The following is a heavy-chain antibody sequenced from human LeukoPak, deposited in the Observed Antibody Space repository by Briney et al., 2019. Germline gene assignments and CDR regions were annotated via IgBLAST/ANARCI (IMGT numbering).Heavy chain of an antibody. CDR1: GYTFTSYG. CDR2: ISAYNGNT. V-gene: IGHV1-18*01. D-gene: IGHD2-2*02. CDR3: ARDPEYCSSTSYYTPPFDY. Sequence: ASVKVSCKASGYTFTSYGISWVRQAPGQGLEWMGWISAYNGNTNYAQKLQGRVTMTTDTSTSTAYMELGSLRSDDTAVYYCARDPEYCSSTSYYTPPFDYWGQGTLVTVSS. J-gene: IGHJ4*02.